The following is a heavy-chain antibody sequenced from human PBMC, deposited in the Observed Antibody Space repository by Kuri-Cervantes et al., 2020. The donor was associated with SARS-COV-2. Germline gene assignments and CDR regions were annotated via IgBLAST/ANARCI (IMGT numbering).Heavy chain of an antibody. D-gene: IGHD6-13*01. Sequence: ASVKVSCKASGYTFTSYGISWVRQAPGQGLEWMGWISAYNGNTNYAQKLQGRVTMTRNTSISTAYMELSSLRSEDTAVYYCARVDRSEPRHLAAAGPVDYWGQGTLVTVSS. CDR1: GYTFTSYG. V-gene: IGHV1-18*01. CDR2: ISAYNGNT. J-gene: IGHJ4*02. CDR3: ARVDRSEPRHLAAAGPVDY.